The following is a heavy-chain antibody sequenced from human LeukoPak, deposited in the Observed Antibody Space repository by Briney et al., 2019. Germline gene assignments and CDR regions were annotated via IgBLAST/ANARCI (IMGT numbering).Heavy chain of an antibody. CDR3: ARQLKPYYDILTGYYPPGVNGMDV. CDR1: GYSFTSYW. V-gene: IGHV5-51*01. CDR2: IYPGDSGT. Sequence: GESLKISCKGSGYSFTSYWIGWVRQMPGKGLEWMGIIYPGDSGTRNSPSFQGQVTISADKSISTAYLQWSSLKASDTAMYYCARQLKPYYDILTGYYPPGVNGMDVWGQGTTVTVSS. J-gene: IGHJ6*02. D-gene: IGHD3-9*01.